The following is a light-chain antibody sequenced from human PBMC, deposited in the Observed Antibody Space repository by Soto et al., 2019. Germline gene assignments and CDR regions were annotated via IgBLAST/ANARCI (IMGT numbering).Light chain of an antibody. CDR2: AAS. V-gene: IGKV1-39*01. J-gene: IGKJ2*01. CDR1: QRINNY. CDR3: QQSYSTPYT. Sequence: MTQSPSSLSASVGDRVTITCRASQRINNYLNWYQQKVGKAPNLLIYAASSVQSGVPSRFSGSGSGTEFTLTISSLQPEDFGTYYCQQSYSTPYTFGQGTKLEIK.